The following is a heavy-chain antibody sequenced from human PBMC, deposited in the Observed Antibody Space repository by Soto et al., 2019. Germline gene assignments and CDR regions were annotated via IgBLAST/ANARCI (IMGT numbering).Heavy chain of an antibody. CDR2: ISWNSGSI. CDR1: GFTFDDYA. Sequence: EVQLVESGGGLVQPGRSLRLSCAASGFTFDDYAMHWVRQAPGKGLEWVSGISWNSGSIGYADSVKGRFTISRDNAKNSLYLQMNSLRAEDTALYYCAKGRWYGEGDDAFDIWGQGTMVTVSS. CDR3: AKGRWYGEGDDAFDI. J-gene: IGHJ3*02. D-gene: IGHD4-17*01. V-gene: IGHV3-9*01.